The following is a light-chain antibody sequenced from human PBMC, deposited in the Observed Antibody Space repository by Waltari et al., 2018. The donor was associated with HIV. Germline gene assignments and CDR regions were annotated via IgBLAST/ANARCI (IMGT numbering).Light chain of an antibody. V-gene: IGKV1-39*01. Sequence: DIQMTQPPSSLSASVGDRVTITCRASQNIRSNLNWYQQKPGKAPKLLIYTASSLQNRVPSRFSGSGSGADFTLTVSDLQPEDFATYRCQQSYSSPPTFGQGTNVEIK. J-gene: IGKJ1*01. CDR1: QNIRSN. CDR2: TAS. CDR3: QQSYSSPPT.